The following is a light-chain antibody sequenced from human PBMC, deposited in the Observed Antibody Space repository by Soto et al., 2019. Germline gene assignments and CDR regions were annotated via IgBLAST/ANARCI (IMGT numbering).Light chain of an antibody. CDR2: EVN. CDR3: CSYAGGRTFVV. Sequence: QSVLSQPASVSGSPGQSVTISCTGTSSDIGSYNLVSWYHHHPGQAPKLVIYEVNKRPSVDSNRFSGSKSGNTASLTIAGLQPEDEGEYHCCSYAGGRTFVVFGGGTKLTVL. V-gene: IGLV2-23*02. J-gene: IGLJ3*02. CDR1: SSDIGSYNL.